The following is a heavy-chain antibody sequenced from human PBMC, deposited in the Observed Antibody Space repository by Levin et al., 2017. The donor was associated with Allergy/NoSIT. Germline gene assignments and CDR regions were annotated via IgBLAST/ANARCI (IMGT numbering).Heavy chain of an antibody. Sequence: SETLSLTCTVSGGSISSSSYYWGWIRQPPGKGLEWIGSIYYSGSIYYNPSLKSRVTISVDTAKNQVSLKLSSVTAADTAVYYCASPRHYSGYDSSGFDYWGQGTLVTVSS. D-gene: IGHD5-12*01. CDR3: ASPRHYSGYDSSGFDY. CDR1: GGSISSSSYY. V-gene: IGHV4-39*01. CDR2: IYYSGSI. J-gene: IGHJ4*02.